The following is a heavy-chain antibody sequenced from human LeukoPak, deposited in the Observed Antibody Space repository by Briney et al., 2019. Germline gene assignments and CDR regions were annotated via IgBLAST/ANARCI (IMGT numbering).Heavy chain of an antibody. V-gene: IGHV3-7*01. Sequence: PGGSLRLSCAASGFTFSSYGMHWVRQAPGKGREWVATIRPDGSEGYYADSVRGRFTISRDNSKNSFYLQMSSLRAEDTGVLYCARDVAYSAFDYWGQGTLVTVSS. J-gene: IGHJ4*02. CDR1: GFTFSSYG. CDR2: IRPDGSEG. CDR3: ARDVAYSAFDY. D-gene: IGHD2-21*01.